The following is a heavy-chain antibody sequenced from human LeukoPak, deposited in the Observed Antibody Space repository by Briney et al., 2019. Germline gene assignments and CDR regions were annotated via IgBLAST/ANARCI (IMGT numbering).Heavy chain of an antibody. CDR3: ARDHLEHPITYGMDV. V-gene: IGHV1-2*02. CDR1: GYTFTGYY. CDR2: INPNSGGT. Sequence: ASVKVSCKASGYTFTGYYMHWVRQAPGQGLEWMGWINPNSGGTNYAQKFQGRVTMTRDTSISTAYMELSRLRSDDTAVYYCARDHLEHPITYGMDVWGQGTTVTVSS. D-gene: IGHD1-1*01. J-gene: IGHJ6*02.